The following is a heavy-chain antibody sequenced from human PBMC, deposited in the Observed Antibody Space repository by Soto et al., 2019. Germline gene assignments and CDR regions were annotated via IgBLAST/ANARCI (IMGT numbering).Heavy chain of an antibody. J-gene: IGHJ6*02. CDR2: ISSSSSYI. Sequence: PGGSLRLSCGASGFTFSGYSMNWVRQAPGKGLEWVSSISSSSSYIYYADSVKGRFTISRDNAKNSLYLQMNSLRAEDTAVYYCARASYTYYYYGMDVWGQGTTVTVSS. CDR3: ARASYTYYYYGMDV. V-gene: IGHV3-21*01. CDR1: GFTFSGYS. D-gene: IGHD1-26*01.